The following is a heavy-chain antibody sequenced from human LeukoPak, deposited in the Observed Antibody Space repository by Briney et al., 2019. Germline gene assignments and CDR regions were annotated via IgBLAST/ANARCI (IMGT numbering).Heavy chain of an antibody. CDR1: GYTFTSYY. J-gene: IGHJ4*02. CDR3: AREESRGYFDY. V-gene: IGHV1-46*01. Sequence: ASVKLSCKAPGYTFTSYYMHWVRQSPGQGLEWMGLINPSGTNTSYAQKDPGRVTMTRDTSTSTVYMDLSSLRSEDTAMYFCAREESRGYFDYGGQASLATVSS. CDR2: INPSGTNT. D-gene: IGHD2-15*01.